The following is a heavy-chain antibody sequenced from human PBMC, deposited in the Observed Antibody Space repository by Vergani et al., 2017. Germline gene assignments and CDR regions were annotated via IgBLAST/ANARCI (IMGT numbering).Heavy chain of an antibody. CDR2: INPSGGST. CDR3: ARLDYGGNTRYY. D-gene: IGHD4-23*01. Sequence: QVQLVQSGAEVKKPGASVTVSCKASGYPFTSYYMHWVRQAPGQGLEWMGIINPSGGSTSYAQKCQGRVTMTRHTSTSTVYMELSSLRSEDTAVYYCARLDYGGNTRYYWGQGTLVTVSS. J-gene: IGHJ4*02. CDR1: GYPFTSYY. V-gene: IGHV1-46*03.